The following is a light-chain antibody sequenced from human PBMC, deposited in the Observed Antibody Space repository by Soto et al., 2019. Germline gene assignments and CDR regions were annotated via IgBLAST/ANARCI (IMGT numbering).Light chain of an antibody. V-gene: IGLV2-14*01. CDR1: SSDVGGYNY. Sequence: QSALTQPASVSGSPGQSITISCTGTSSDVGGYNYVSWYQQHPGKAPKLMIYDVSNRPSGVSNRFSGSKSGNTASLTISVLQAEDEADYYCSSYTSSSTLVVFGGGTKVTVL. J-gene: IGLJ2*01. CDR2: DVS. CDR3: SSYTSSSTLVV.